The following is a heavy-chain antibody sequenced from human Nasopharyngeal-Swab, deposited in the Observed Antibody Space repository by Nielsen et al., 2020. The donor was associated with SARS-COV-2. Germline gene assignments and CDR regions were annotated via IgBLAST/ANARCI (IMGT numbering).Heavy chain of an antibody. CDR1: RFTFSSYA. CDR3: ARLGASSRMGTMIVVALYYFDY. D-gene: IGHD3-22*01. Sequence: GESLKISCAASRFTFSSYAMSWVRQAPGKGLEWVSAISGSGSSTYYADSVKGRFTISRDNSKNTLYLQMNSVRAEDTAVYYCARLGASSRMGTMIVVALYYFDYWGQGTLVTVSS. J-gene: IGHJ4*02. CDR2: ISGSGSST. V-gene: IGHV3-23*01.